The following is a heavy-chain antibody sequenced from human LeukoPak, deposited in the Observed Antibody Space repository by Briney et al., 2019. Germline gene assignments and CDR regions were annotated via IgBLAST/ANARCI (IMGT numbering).Heavy chain of an antibody. Sequence: RAGGSLRLSCAASGFTFSSYAMSWVRQAPGKGLEWVSAISGSGGSTYYADSVKGRFTISRDNSKNTLYLQMNSLRAEDTAVYYCAKVEARGYSYGYIYWGQGTLVTVSS. CDR2: ISGSGGST. J-gene: IGHJ4*02. CDR1: GFTFSSYA. CDR3: AKVEARGYSYGYIY. V-gene: IGHV3-23*01. D-gene: IGHD5-18*01.